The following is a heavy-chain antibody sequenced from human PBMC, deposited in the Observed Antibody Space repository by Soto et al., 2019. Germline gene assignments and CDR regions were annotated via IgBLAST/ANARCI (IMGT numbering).Heavy chain of an antibody. D-gene: IGHD3-22*01. Sequence: SLRLSCAASGFTFSSHGLHWVRQAPSRGLEWVAVISYDGTNKQYGDSVGGRFTISRDNSQNTLYLQMNSLRAEDMAFYYCASQSHYSSGYSFDYWGQGTLVTVSS. CDR2: ISYDGTNK. J-gene: IGHJ4*02. CDR1: GFTFSSHG. CDR3: ASQSHYSSGYSFDY. V-gene: IGHV3-30*03.